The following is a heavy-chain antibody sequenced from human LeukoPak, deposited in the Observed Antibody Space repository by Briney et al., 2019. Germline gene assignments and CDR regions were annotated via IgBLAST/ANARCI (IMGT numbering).Heavy chain of an antibody. CDR2: IIPIFGTA. J-gene: IGHJ4*02. V-gene: IGHV1-69*13. CDR1: GGTFSSYA. D-gene: IGHD3-10*01. Sequence: SVKVSCKASGGTFSSYAISWVRQAPGQGLEWMGGIIPIFGTANYAQKFQGRVTITADESTSTAYMELSSLRSDDTAVYYCARVSLVISLFDYWGQGTLVTVSS. CDR3: ARVSLVISLFDY.